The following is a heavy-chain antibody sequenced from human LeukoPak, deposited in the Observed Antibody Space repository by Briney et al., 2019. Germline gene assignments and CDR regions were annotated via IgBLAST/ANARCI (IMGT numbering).Heavy chain of an antibody. CDR3: ARDAGGWSGDFDY. Sequence: SETLSLTCTVSGGSISSGDYYWSWIRQPPGKGLEWIGYIYYSGSTNYNPSLKSRVTMSVDTSKNQFSLKLSSVTAADTAVYYCARDAGGWSGDFDYWGQGTLVTVSS. V-gene: IGHV4-61*08. D-gene: IGHD6-19*01. CDR1: GGSISSGDYY. CDR2: IYYSGST. J-gene: IGHJ4*02.